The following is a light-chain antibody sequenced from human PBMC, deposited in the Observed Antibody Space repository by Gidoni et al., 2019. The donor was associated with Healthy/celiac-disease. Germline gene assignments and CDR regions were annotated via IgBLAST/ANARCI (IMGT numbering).Light chain of an antibody. CDR1: QSVSSN. Sequence: EIVMTQSPATLSVSPGERATLSCRASQSVSSNLAWYQQKPGQAPSLLIYGASTRATGIPAWCSGSGSGTEFTLTISSMQSEDFAVYYCQQYNNWPPYTFGQGTKLEIK. CDR3: QQYNNWPPYT. J-gene: IGKJ2*01. V-gene: IGKV3-15*01. CDR2: GAS.